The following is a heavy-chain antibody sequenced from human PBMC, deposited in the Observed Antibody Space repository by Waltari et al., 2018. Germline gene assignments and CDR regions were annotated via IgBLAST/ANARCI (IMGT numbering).Heavy chain of an antibody. J-gene: IGHJ3*01. CDR3: ARELRGDNDL. CDR2: SNPDGRTR. D-gene: IGHD3-9*01. CDR1: GFTFSRGW. V-gene: IGHV3-74*01. Sequence: EVQVVESGGGLAQPGGSLRLSCAASGFTFSRGWMHWVRKAPGKVLVWVSRSNPDGRTRDYADSVEGRFTIYRDNAQNTLYLQLNNLRVDDTAIYYCARELRGDNDLWGQGTMVTVSS.